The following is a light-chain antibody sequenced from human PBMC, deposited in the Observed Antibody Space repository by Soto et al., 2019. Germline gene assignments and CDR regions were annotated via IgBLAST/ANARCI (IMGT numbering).Light chain of an antibody. J-gene: IGKJ5*01. V-gene: IGKV3-20*01. CDR2: GAS. Sequence: EIVLTQSPGTLSLSPGERANLSCRASQSVSSSYLAWYQQKPGQAPRLLIYGASSRATGIPDRFSGSGSGTEFTLTISSLQSEDFAVYYCQQYNSWPPITFGQGTRLEIK. CDR1: QSVSSSY. CDR3: QQYNSWPPIT.